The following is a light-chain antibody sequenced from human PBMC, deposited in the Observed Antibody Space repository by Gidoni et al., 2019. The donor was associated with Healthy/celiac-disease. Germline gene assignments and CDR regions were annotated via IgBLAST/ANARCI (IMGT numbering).Light chain of an antibody. CDR3: QQYGSSP. V-gene: IGKV3-20*01. CDR2: GAS. Sequence: EFVFTQSPCTLSLSPGERATLSCSASLSVSNSYFAWYQQKPGQSPRLLIYGASRRATRIPDRCSGSGSGTDFTLTISRLEPEDFAVYYWQQYGSSPFGGGTKVEIK. J-gene: IGKJ4*01. CDR1: LSVSNSY.